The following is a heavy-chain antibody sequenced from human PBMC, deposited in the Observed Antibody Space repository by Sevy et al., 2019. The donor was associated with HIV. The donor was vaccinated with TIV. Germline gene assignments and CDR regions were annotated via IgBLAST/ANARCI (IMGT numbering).Heavy chain of an antibody. Sequence: SETLSLTCTVSGGSVSSYFWSWIRQPPGKGLEWIGYIYYSGSTYYNPSLKSRVTISLDTSKNQFSLKLSSVTAAYTAVYYCARESPYIAAAGKYYYYNGMDVWGQGTTVTVSS. J-gene: IGHJ6*02. CDR2: IYYSGST. CDR1: GGSVSSYF. CDR3: ARESPYIAAAGKYYYYNGMDV. D-gene: IGHD6-13*01. V-gene: IGHV4-59*02.